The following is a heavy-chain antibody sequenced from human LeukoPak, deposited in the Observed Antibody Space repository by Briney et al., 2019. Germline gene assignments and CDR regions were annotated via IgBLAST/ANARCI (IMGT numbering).Heavy chain of an antibody. CDR1: GYTFTSYG. J-gene: IGHJ4*02. CDR3: ARGIYPGTLGAYGDY. Sequence: ASVKVSCKAFGYTFTSYGISWVRQAPGQGLEWMGWISAYNGNTNYAQKFQGRVTITADESTSTAYVELSSLRSEDTAVYYCARGIYPGTLGAYGDYWGQGTLVTVSS. V-gene: IGHV1-18*01. CDR2: ISAYNGNT. D-gene: IGHD1-26*01.